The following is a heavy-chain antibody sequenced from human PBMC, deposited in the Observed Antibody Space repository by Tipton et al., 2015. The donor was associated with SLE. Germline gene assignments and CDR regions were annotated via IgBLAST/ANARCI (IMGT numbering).Heavy chain of an antibody. D-gene: IGHD5-12*01. CDR3: ARGGADSGYDYCDY. CDR1: GGSFSGYY. V-gene: IGHV4-34*01. CDR2: VDHSGST. J-gene: IGHJ4*02. Sequence: TLSLTCAVYGGSFSGYYWSWIRQPPGKGLEWIGEVDHSGSTNYNPSLKSRVTISVDTSKNQFSLKLSSVTAADTAVYYCARGGADSGYDYCDYWGQGTLVTVSS.